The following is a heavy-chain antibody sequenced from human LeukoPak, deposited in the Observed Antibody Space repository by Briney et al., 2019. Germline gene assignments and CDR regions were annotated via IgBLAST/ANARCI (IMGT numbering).Heavy chain of an antibody. V-gene: IGHV2-5*01. CDR3: AHRCANQYCSSASCPNWFDS. Sequence: SGPTLVHPTQTLTLTCTFSGFSLSTSGVGVGWIRQPPGKALEWLALIYWNDDKRYSPSLQSRLTVTKDTSKSHVVLTMTNMDPVDTATYYCAHRCANQYCSSASCPNWFDSWGQGTLVTVSS. J-gene: IGHJ5*01. D-gene: IGHD2-2*01. CDR2: IYWNDDK. CDR1: GFSLSTSGVG.